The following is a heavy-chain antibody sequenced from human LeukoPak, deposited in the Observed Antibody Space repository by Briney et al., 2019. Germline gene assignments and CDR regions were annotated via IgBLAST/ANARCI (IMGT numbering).Heavy chain of an antibody. Sequence: GGSLRLSCAASGFTFRSYSMNWVRQAPGKGLEWVSYISSGSSTIYYADSVKGRFTISRYNAKNSLYLQMNSLRAEDTAFYYCARDIYGSGSYYRYFDYWGQGTLVTVSS. CDR1: GFTFRSYS. CDR3: ARDIYGSGSYYRYFDY. V-gene: IGHV3-48*01. CDR2: ISSGSSTI. D-gene: IGHD3-10*01. J-gene: IGHJ4*02.